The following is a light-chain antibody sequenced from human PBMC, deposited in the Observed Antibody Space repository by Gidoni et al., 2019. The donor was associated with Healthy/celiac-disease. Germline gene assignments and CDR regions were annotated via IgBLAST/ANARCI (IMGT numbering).Light chain of an antibody. CDR2: WAS. Sequence: DIVMTQSPDSLAVSPGERATINCKSSQSVLYSSNNKNYLAWYQQKPGQPPKLLIYWASTRESGVPDRFSGSGSGTDVTLTISSLQAEDVAVYYCQQDYSTPWTFGQGTKVEIK. CDR3: QQDYSTPWT. CDR1: QSVLYSSNNKNY. J-gene: IGKJ1*01. V-gene: IGKV4-1*01.